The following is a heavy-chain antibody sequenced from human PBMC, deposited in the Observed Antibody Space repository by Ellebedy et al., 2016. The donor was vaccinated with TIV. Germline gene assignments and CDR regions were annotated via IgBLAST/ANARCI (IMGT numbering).Heavy chain of an antibody. CDR3: ASWDFDY. Sequence: PGGSLRLSCAASALTISRYGMHWIRQAPDKGLEWVAVIWYDGSIKYLADSVKGRFTISRDNFNNTLYLQMNSLRADDTAVYWCASWDFDYWGQGTLVTVSS. V-gene: IGHV3-33*01. J-gene: IGHJ4*02. CDR1: ALTISRYG. CDR2: IWYDGSIK. D-gene: IGHD7-27*01.